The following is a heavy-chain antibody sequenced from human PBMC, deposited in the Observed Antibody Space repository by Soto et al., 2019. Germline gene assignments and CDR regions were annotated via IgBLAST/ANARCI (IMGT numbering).Heavy chain of an antibody. J-gene: IGHJ4*02. Sequence: GGSLRLSCAASGFTFSSYGMHWVRQAPGKGLEWVANINQDRSKKYYVDSVKGRFTISRDNAKNSLYLQMNSLRAEDTAVYYCARWNSYGYYFDYWGQGTLVTVSS. CDR1: GFTFSSYG. D-gene: IGHD5-18*01. CDR3: ARWNSYGYYFDY. CDR2: INQDRSKK. V-gene: IGHV3-7*01.